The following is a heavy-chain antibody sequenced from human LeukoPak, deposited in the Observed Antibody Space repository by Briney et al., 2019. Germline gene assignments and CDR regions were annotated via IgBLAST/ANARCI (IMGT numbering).Heavy chain of an antibody. J-gene: IGHJ4*02. CDR3: LCYYASATFY. V-gene: IGHV3-23*01. D-gene: IGHD3-10*01. Sequence: GGSLRLSCATSGCSFINSGMTWVRQAPGKGLEWVSDISGTVRGERTYYADSVKGRFTISRDNSKNTLYLQMNGLRADDTAVYYCLCYYASATFYWGQGTLVAVSS. CDR1: GCSFINSG. CDR2: ISGTVRGERT.